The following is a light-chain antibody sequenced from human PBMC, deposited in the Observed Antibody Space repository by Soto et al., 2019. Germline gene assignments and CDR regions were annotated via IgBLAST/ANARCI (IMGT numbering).Light chain of an antibody. V-gene: IGKV3-20*01. CDR2: GAS. Sequence: EILLTQSPGTLSASPGERATLSCRASQTVTSNYLAWYHQKPGQAPRLLFFGASIRATGLPDRFSCGGSGTDFTLTISRLEPEDFAVYYCQQYGSSPGTFGQGTKVEVK. J-gene: IGKJ1*01. CDR1: QTVTSNY. CDR3: QQYGSSPGT.